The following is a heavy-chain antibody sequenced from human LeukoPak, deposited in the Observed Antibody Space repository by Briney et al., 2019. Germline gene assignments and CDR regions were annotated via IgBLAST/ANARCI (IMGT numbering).Heavy chain of an antibody. J-gene: IGHJ3*01. CDR2: IKQDGSEK. CDR3: ARWSPTFNYYDSSGYSP. V-gene: IGHV3-7*01. D-gene: IGHD3-22*01. Sequence: GGSLRLSCAASGFTVSSNYMSWVRQAPGKGLEWVANIKQDGSEKYYVDSVKGRFTISRDNAKNSLYLQMNSLRAEDTAVYYCARWSPTFNYYDSSGYSPWGQGTMVTVSS. CDR1: GFTVSSNY.